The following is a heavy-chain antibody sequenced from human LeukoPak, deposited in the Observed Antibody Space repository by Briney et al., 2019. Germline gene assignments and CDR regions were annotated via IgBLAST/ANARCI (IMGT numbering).Heavy chain of an antibody. Sequence: SETLSLTCTVSGGSISSYYWSWIRQPPGKGLEWIGYIYYSGSTNYNPSLKSRVTISVDTSKNQFSLKLSSVTAAGTAVYYCASSRAYCGGDCYYFDYWGQGTLVTVSS. J-gene: IGHJ4*02. V-gene: IGHV4-59*01. D-gene: IGHD2-21*02. CDR2: IYYSGST. CDR1: GGSISSYY. CDR3: ASSRAYCGGDCYYFDY.